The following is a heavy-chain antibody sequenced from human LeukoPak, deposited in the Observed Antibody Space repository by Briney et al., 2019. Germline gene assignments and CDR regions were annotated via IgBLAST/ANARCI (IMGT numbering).Heavy chain of an antibody. J-gene: IGHJ5*02. CDR1: GGSISGSS. D-gene: IGHD3-3*01. Sequence: SETLSLTCTVSGGSISGSSWSWIRQPAGKGLEWIGRIYTSGSTNYNPSLKSRVTMSVDTSKNQFSLKLSSVTAADTAVYYCARTVRFLEWLSEGDWFDPWGQGTLVTVSS. CDR2: IYTSGST. V-gene: IGHV4-4*07. CDR3: ARTVRFLEWLSEGDWFDP.